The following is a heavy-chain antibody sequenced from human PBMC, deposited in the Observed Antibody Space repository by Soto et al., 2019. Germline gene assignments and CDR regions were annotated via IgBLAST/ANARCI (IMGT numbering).Heavy chain of an antibody. CDR1: GGSFSGYY. J-gene: IGHJ5*02. CDR3: ARGPTRIAGGWFDP. D-gene: IGHD6-13*01. CDR2: INHSGST. Sequence: QVQLQQWGAGLLKPSETLSLTCAVYGGSFSGYYWSWIRQPPGKGLEWIGEINHSGSTNYKPSLKSRVTISVDTSKNQFSLKLSSVTAADTAVYYCARGPTRIAGGWFDPWGQGTLVTVSS. V-gene: IGHV4-34*01.